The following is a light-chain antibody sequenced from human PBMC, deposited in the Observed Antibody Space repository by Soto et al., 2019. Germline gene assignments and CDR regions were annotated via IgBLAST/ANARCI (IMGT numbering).Light chain of an antibody. CDR3: QQANSFPLT. CDR1: QTISSW. CDR2: AAS. J-gene: IGKJ5*01. V-gene: IGKV1-12*01. Sequence: DIQITHPPSTLSVSVGDIFTITLRASQTISSWLAWYQQKPGEAPKFLIYAASSLQSGVPSRFSGSGSGTDYTLTISSLQPEDFATYYCQQANSFPLTFGQGTRLEIK.